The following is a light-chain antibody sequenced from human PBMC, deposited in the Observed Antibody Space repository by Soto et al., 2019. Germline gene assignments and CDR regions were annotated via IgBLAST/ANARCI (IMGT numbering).Light chain of an antibody. CDR1: SGHSSYA. CDR3: QTWGTGIQV. V-gene: IGLV4-69*01. Sequence: QSVLTQSPSASASLGASVKLTCTLSSGHSSYAIAWHQQQPEKGPRYLMKLNSDGSHGRGDGIPDRFSGSSSGAVRYLTISSLQSEDEADYYCQTWGTGIQVFGGGTQLTVL. J-gene: IGLJ3*02. CDR2: LNSDGSH.